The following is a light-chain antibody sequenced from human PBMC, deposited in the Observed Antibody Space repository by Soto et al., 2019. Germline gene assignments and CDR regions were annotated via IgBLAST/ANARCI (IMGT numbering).Light chain of an antibody. J-gene: IGLJ1*01. CDR3: SSYTSSRTYV. Sequence: QSALTQPASVSGSPGQSITIACTGTSSDVGDYNYVSWYQQHPGKAPKLMIYEVSNRPSGVSNRFSGSKSGNTASLAISGLQAEDEADYYCSSYTSSRTYVLGTGNQVTVL. V-gene: IGLV2-14*01. CDR1: SSDVGDYNY. CDR2: EVS.